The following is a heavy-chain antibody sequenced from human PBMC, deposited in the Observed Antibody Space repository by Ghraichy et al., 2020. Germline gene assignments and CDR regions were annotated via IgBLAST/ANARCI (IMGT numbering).Heavy chain of an antibody. Sequence: GGSRRLSCAASGFTFSSYSMNWVRQAPGKGLEWVSYISSSSSSTIYYADSVKGRFTISRDNAKNSLYLQMNSLRDEETAVYYCARATGGWYVDYYYYYGMDVWGQGTTVTVSS. D-gene: IGHD6-19*01. CDR2: ISSSSSSTI. CDR3: ARATGGWYVDYYYYYGMDV. J-gene: IGHJ6*02. V-gene: IGHV3-48*02. CDR1: GFTFSSYS.